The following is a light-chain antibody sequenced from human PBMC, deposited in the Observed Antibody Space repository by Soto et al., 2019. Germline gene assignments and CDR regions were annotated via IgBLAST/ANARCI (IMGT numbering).Light chain of an antibody. J-gene: IGKJ4*01. Sequence: DIQMTQSPSSLSASVGDRVTITCQVSQDISKYLNWYQQKPGQAPKLLIYDASNLQTGVPSRFSGRGSGTDFTFTVSSLQPEDIATYYCQQYDTLPLTFGGGTKVEIK. CDR3: QQYDTLPLT. CDR2: DAS. V-gene: IGKV1-33*01. CDR1: QDISKY.